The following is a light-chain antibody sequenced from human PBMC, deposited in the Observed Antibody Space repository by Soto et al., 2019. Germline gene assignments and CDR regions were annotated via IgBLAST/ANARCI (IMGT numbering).Light chain of an antibody. Sequence: QSALTQPASVSGSPGQSITISCTGTSSDVGGYNYVSWYQQHPDKAPKLMIYDVSNRPSGVSNRFSGSKSGNTASLTISALQAEDETDYYCCSYTSHNTDVFGTGTKVTVL. CDR2: DVS. CDR1: SSDVGGYNY. CDR3: CSYTSHNTDV. J-gene: IGLJ1*01. V-gene: IGLV2-14*01.